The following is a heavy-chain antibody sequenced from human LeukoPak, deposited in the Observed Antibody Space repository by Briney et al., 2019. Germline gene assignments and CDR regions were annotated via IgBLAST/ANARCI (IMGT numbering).Heavy chain of an antibody. V-gene: IGHV4-59*01. CDR3: AQGQRYFDWLGYYYYYMDV. J-gene: IGHJ6*03. CDR1: GGSISSYY. CDR2: IYYSGST. D-gene: IGHD3-9*01. Sequence: SETLSLTCTVSGGSISSYYWSWIRQPPGKGLEWIGDIYYSGSTNYNHSLKRRISISVEMSKNQFSLKLSSVTAADTAVYYCAQGQRYFDWLGYYYYYMDVWGKGTTVTVSS.